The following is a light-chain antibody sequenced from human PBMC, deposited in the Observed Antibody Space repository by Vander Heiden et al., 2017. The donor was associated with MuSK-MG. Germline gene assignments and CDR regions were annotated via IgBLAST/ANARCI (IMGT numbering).Light chain of an antibody. CDR3: SSYTSSSTLGV. CDR2: DVS. V-gene: IGLV2-14*03. Sequence: QSALTQPASVSGSPGQSITISCTGTSSDVGGYNYVSWYQQHPGKAPKLMSYDVSNRPSGVSNRFSGSKSGNTASLTISGLQAEDEADYYCSSYTSSSTLGVFGGGTKLTVI. CDR1: SSDVGGYNY. J-gene: IGLJ3*02.